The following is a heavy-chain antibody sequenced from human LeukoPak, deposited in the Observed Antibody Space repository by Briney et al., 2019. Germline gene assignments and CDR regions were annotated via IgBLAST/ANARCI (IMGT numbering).Heavy chain of an antibody. V-gene: IGHV3-23*01. CDR2: IDSSGGTT. D-gene: IGHD6-13*01. J-gene: IGHJ4*02. CDR3: GKEFSSSWLI. Sequence: GGSLRLSCAASGFTFSGYEMNWVRQAPGKGLEWVSSIDSSGGTTYYADSVKGRFTISRDNSKNTLYLQMSSLRAEDTAIYYRGKEFSSSWLIWGQGTLVNGS. CDR1: GFTFSGYE.